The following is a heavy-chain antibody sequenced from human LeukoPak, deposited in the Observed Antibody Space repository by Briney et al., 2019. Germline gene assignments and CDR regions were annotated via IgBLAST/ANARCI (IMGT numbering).Heavy chain of an antibody. CDR1: GYTFTNYA. D-gene: IGHD3-3*01. J-gene: IGHJ4*02. V-gene: IGHV1-3*01. Sequence: ASVKVSCKASGYTFTNYAMHWVRQAPGQRPKWMGWINGGNGNTKYSQKFQGGVTISRDTSASTAYMELSSLRSEDTAVYYCARYSQVGFLEWLLQGEFDYWGQGTLVTVSS. CDR3: ARYSQVGFLEWLLQGEFDY. CDR2: INGGNGNT.